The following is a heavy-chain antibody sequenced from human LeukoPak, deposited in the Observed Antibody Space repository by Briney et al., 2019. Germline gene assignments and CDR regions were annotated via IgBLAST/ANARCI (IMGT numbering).Heavy chain of an antibody. V-gene: IGHV4-4*07. D-gene: IGHD1-26*01. J-gene: IGHJ3*02. Sequence: SETLSLTCTVSGGSISSYYLSWIRQPAGKGLEWIGRIYTSGSTNYNPSLKSRVTMSIDTSKNQFSLKLSSVTAADTAVYYCARIGGSYYRGAFDIWGQGTMVTVSS. CDR1: GGSISSYY. CDR2: IYTSGST. CDR3: ARIGGSYYRGAFDI.